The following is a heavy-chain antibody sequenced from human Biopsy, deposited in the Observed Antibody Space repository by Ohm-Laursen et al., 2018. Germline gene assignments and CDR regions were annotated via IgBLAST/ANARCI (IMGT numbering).Heavy chain of an antibody. CDR2: IHKDSTTE. CDR3: ARAYPPPGRRLVVVAGDFDC. CDR1: GFTFSDYY. V-gene: IGHV3-11*04. Sequence: SLRLSCAASGFTFSDYYMNWFRRAPGKGLEWIAYIHKDSTTEYYADSVKGRFTIFRDNAKNSLYLQMNSLRAEDTAVYYCARAYPPPGRRLVVVAGDFDCWGQGTRVTVSS. J-gene: IGHJ4*02. D-gene: IGHD2-15*01.